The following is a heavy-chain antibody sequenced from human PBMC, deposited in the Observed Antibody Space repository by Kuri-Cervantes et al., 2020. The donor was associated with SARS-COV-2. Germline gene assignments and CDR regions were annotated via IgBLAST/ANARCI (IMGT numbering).Heavy chain of an antibody. CDR1: GFTFSRYA. V-gene: IGHV3-30-3*01. D-gene: IGHD2-21*01. CDR3: ARDRVGVHYS. J-gene: IGHJ4*02. Sequence: GESLKISCAASGFTFSRYAMHWVRQAPGKGLEWVAVISYDGTNKDYTASGKGRFTISRDNSQNTLYLQMKSLRTEDTALYYCARDRVGVHYSWCQGTLVTVSS. CDR2: ISYDGTNK.